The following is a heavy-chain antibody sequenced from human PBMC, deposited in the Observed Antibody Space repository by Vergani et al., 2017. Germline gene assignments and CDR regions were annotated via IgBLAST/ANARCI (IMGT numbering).Heavy chain of an antibody. CDR1: GFSLSTSGVG. CDR3: AHAADSMVRGGAPYYYYDDCMDV. J-gene: IGHJ6*02. V-gene: IGHV2-5*02. D-gene: IGHD3-10*01. Sequence: QITLKESGPTLVKPTQTLTLTCPFSGFSLSTSGVGVGWFRHPPGKALEWLELIYWDVDKRYSPSLKSRRTITKNTAKNQVVLKMTNMDPLDQATYYCAHAADSMVRGGAPYYYYDDCMDVWGRGTTVTVSS. CDR2: IYWDVDK.